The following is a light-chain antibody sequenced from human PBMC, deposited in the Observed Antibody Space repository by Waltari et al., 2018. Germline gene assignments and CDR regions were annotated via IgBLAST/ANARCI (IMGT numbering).Light chain of an antibody. Sequence: IVLTQSPGTLSLSPGERATLSCRASQSVTSSYLARYQQKPGPAPRLLIYGSSSRATGIPDRCSGSGCGTDFTLTITSLGPEDFAVYYCQHYGSAIRTFGQGTKVEIK. J-gene: IGKJ1*01. CDR1: QSVTSSY. CDR2: GSS. CDR3: QHYGSAIRT. V-gene: IGKV3-20*01.